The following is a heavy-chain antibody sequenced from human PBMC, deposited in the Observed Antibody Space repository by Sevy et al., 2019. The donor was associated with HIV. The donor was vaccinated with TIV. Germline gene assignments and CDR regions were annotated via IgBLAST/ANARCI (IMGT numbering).Heavy chain of an antibody. J-gene: IGHJ1*01. D-gene: IGHD2-15*01. CDR1: GFTFSSYA. CDR3: AGEGSGYCSGGSCYSRGYFQH. Sequence: GGSLRLSCAASGFTFSSYAMHWVRQAPGKGLEWVAVISYDGSNKYYADSVKGRFPISRDNSKNTLYLQMNSLSAEDTAVYYCAGEGSGYCSGGSCYSRGYFQHWGQGTLVTVSS. V-gene: IGHV3-30-3*01. CDR2: ISYDGSNK.